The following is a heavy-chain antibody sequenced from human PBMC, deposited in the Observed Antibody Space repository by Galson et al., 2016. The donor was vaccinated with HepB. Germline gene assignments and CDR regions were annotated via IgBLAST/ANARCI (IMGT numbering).Heavy chain of an antibody. V-gene: IGHV3-21*01. CDR1: GFDFSRYR. D-gene: IGHD3-10*01. CDR3: ARDRGPFDAFDI. CDR2: LSSSSNFI. Sequence: SLRLSCAASGFDFSRYRMNWVRQAPGKGLDWVATLSSSSNFIYYADSVKGRFTISRDNAEDSLDLQMNSLRAEDTAVYYCARDRGPFDAFDIWGRGTMVTVSS. J-gene: IGHJ3*02.